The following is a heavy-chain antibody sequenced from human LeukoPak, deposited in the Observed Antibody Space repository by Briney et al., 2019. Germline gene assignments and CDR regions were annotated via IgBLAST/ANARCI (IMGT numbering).Heavy chain of an antibody. J-gene: IGHJ4*02. CDR3: ARRAGGSYNY. Sequence: SETLSLTCAVSGYSISSGYYWGWIRQPPGKGLEWIGSIYHSGSTYYNPSLMSRVNISVDTTKSQSALKLSSVTAADTAVYYCARRAGGSYNYWGQGTLVTVSS. CDR1: GYSISSGYY. CDR2: IYHSGST. V-gene: IGHV4-38-2*01. D-gene: IGHD1-26*01.